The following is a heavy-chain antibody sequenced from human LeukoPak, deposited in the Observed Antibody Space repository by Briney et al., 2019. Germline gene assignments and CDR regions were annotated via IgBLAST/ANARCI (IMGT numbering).Heavy chain of an antibody. CDR3: ARVWASGPFDP. CDR1: GFTVSSNY. D-gene: IGHD1-26*01. V-gene: IGHV3-20*01. CDR2: INWNGGST. Sequence: GGSLRLSCAASGFTVSSNYMSWVRQAPGKGLEWVSGINWNGGSTGYADSVKGRFTISRDNAKSSLYLQMNSLRAEDTALYHCARVWASGPFDPWGQGTLVTVSS. J-gene: IGHJ5*02.